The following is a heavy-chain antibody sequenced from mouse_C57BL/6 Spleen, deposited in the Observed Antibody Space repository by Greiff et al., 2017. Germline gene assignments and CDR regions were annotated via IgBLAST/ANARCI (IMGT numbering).Heavy chain of an antibody. J-gene: IGHJ3*01. CDR1: GYTFTTYP. D-gene: IGHD2-4*01. CDR2: FHPYNDDT. V-gene: IGHV1-47*01. CDR3: ARGDYDAWFAY. Sequence: QVQLKESGAELVKPGASVKMSCKASGYTFTTYPIEWMKQNHGKSLEWIGNFHPYNDDTKYNEKFKGKATLTVEKSSSTVYLALSRLTSDDSAVYYCARGDYDAWFAYWGQGTLVTVSA.